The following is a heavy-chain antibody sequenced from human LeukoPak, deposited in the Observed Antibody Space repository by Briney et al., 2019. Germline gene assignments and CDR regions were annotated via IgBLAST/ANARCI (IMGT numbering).Heavy chain of an antibody. D-gene: IGHD3-22*01. J-gene: IGHJ4*02. CDR1: GYAFTDYY. CDR2: INPNSGDT. Sequence: ASVKDSCKTSGYAFTDYYMHWVRQAPGYGLEWVGRINPNSGDTKYAQNFQGRVTMTRDTSISTAYMELSRLTSDDTAVYFCARVSDTSGASCFAFWGQGTLVTVSS. CDR3: ARVSDTSGASCFAF. V-gene: IGHV1-2*06.